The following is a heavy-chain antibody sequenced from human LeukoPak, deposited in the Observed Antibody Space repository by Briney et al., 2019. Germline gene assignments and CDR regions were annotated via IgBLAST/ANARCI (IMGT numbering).Heavy chain of an antibody. J-gene: IGHJ4*02. CDR3: AKDLLLKVVVALFDY. CDR2: ISSSSSYI. V-gene: IGHV3-21*04. D-gene: IGHD3-22*01. Sequence: GGSLRLSCAASGFTFSSYSMNWVRQAPGKGLEWVSSISSSSSYIYYADSVKGRFTISRDNAKNSLYLQMNSLRAEDTAVYYCAKDLLLKVVVALFDYWGQGTLVTVSS. CDR1: GFTFSSYS.